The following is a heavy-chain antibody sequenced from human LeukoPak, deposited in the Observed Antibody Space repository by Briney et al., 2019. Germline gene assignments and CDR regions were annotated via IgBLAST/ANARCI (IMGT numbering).Heavy chain of an antibody. CDR2: IYSGGST. J-gene: IGHJ4*02. CDR3: ARGYPFYFDH. CDR1: GFTVTTNS. V-gene: IGHV3-53*01. D-gene: IGHD1-1*01. Sequence: QPGGSLRLSCAASGFTVTTNSMSWVRQAPGKGLEWVSVIYSGGSTYYGDSVKGRFTISRDISKNTLYLQLNSLRAEDTAVYYCARGYPFYFDHWAREPWSPSPQ.